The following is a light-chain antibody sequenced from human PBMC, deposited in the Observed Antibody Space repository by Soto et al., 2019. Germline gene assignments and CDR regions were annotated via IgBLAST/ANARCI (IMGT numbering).Light chain of an antibody. CDR3: SSYTSSSTVV. CDR1: SSDVGGYKY. V-gene: IGLV2-14*01. Sequence: QSALTQPASVSGSPGQSITISCTGTSSDVGGYKYVSWYQQHPGKAPKRMIYDVSNRPSGVSNRFSGSKSGNTASLTISGLQAEDEADYCCSSYTSSSTVVFGGGTKLTVL. CDR2: DVS. J-gene: IGLJ2*01.